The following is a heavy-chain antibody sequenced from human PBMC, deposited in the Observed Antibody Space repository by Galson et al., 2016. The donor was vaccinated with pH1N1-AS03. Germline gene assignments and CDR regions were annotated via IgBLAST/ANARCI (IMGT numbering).Heavy chain of an antibody. CDR1: GFTFSSYS. D-gene: IGHD5-12*01. V-gene: IGHV3-21*01. J-gene: IGHJ5*01. Sequence: SLRLSCAASGFTFSSYSMNWVRQAPGQGLQWVSSISTSSTYMYYADAVQGRFTISRDDARNSLYLQMNSLRAEDTAVYYCARDIGLVALYSRGQGSLVTVSS. CDR3: ARDIGLVALYS. CDR2: ISTSSTYM.